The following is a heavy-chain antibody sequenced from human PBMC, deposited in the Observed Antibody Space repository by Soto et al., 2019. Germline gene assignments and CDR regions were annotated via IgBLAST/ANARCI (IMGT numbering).Heavy chain of an antibody. CDR2: IIPIFGTA. CDR1: GGTFSSYA. V-gene: IGHV1-69*13. CDR3: ASVGYSGYDCLRY. Sequence: SVKVSCKASGGTFSSYAISWLRQSPGQGLEWMGGIIPIFGTANYAQKFQGRVTITADESTSTAYMELSSLRSEDTAVYYCASVGYSGYDCLRYWGQGTLVTVSS. J-gene: IGHJ4*02. D-gene: IGHD5-12*01.